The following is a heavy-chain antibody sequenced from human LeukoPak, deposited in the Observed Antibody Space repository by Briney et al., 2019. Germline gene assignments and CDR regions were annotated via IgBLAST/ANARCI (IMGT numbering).Heavy chain of an antibody. CDR1: GFTFSNPW. CDR2: IKSKTDGGTA. D-gene: IGHD2-2*01. Sequence: KPGGSLRLSCAASGFTFSNPWMTWVRQAPGKGLEWVGRIKSKTDGGTADYAAPVEGRFTISRDDSKNTLYLQMNSLKTEDTAVYYCTTSITRYQVSMDVWGKGTTVTVSS. V-gene: IGHV3-15*01. CDR3: TTSITRYQVSMDV. J-gene: IGHJ6*04.